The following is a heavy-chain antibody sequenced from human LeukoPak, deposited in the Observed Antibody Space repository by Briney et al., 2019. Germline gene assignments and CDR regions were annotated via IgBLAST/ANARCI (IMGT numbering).Heavy chain of an antibody. D-gene: IGHD3-22*01. Sequence: SETLSLTCTVSGGSISNYYWSWIRQTPGKGLEWIGYISYSGSTNYNPSLKGRVTISVDTSKNHFSLKLSSVTAADTAVYYCAVDNDSTGYYFSMDVWGKGTTVTVSS. CDR2: ISYSGST. V-gene: IGHV4-59*01. J-gene: IGHJ6*03. CDR1: GGSISNYY. CDR3: AVDNDSTGYYFSMDV.